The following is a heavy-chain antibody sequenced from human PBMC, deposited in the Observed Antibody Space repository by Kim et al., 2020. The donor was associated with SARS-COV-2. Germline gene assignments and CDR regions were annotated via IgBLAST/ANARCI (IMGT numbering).Heavy chain of an antibody. J-gene: IGHJ6*02. D-gene: IGHD3-3*01. Sequence: GESLKISCAASGFTFSSYSMNWVRQAPGKGLEWVSSISSSSSYIYYADSVKGRFTISRDNAKNSLYLQMNSLRAEDTAVYYCARDSDFWIKGYGYYGMDVWGQGTTVTVSS. CDR2: ISSSSSYI. CDR1: GFTFSSYS. CDR3: ARDSDFWIKGYGYYGMDV. V-gene: IGHV3-21*01.